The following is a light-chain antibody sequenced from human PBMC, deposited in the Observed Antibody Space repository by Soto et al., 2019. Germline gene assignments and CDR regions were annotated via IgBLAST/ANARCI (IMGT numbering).Light chain of an antibody. V-gene: IGLV1-40*01. CDR1: SSNLGADYD. Sequence: QSALTQPPSVSGAPGQRVTISCTGSSSNLGADYDVHWYQLLPGTAPKLLIYGNINRPSGVPDRFSGSKSATSASLAITGLQAEDEADYYCQSYDSSLSAYVFGAGTRSPS. CDR3: QSYDSSLSAYV. J-gene: IGLJ1*01. CDR2: GNI.